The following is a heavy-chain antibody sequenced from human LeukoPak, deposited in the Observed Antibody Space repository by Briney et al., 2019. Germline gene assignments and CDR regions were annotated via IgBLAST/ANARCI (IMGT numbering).Heavy chain of an antibody. Sequence: ASVKVSCKASGGTFSSYAISWVRQAPGQGLEWMGRIIPILGIANYAQKFQGRVTITADNSTSTAYMELSSLRSEDTAVYYCARVTYYYDSSGYYYYYYGMDVWGQGTTVTVSS. J-gene: IGHJ6*02. CDR1: GGTFSSYA. CDR3: ARVTYYYDSSGYYYYYYGMDV. CDR2: IIPILGIA. D-gene: IGHD3-22*01. V-gene: IGHV1-69*04.